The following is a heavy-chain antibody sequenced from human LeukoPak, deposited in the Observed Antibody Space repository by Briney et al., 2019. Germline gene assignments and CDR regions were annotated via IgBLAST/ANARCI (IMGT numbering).Heavy chain of an antibody. D-gene: IGHD2-15*01. Sequence: TGGSLRLSCAASGFTFSSYSTNWVRQAPGKGLEWVSSISSSSSYIYYADSVKGRFTISRDNAKNSLYLQMNSLRAEDTAVYYCARGPIDIVDYWGQGTLVTVSS. CDR2: ISSSSSYI. CDR3: ARGPIDIVDY. J-gene: IGHJ4*02. CDR1: GFTFSSYS. V-gene: IGHV3-21*01.